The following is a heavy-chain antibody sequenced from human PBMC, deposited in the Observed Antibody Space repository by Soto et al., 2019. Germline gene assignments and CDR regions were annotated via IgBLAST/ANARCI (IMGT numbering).Heavy chain of an antibody. CDR2: MYNTGST. D-gene: IGHD2-21*02. J-gene: IGHJ6*02. CDR3: ARDLWGYCGTDCYPLDV. V-gene: IGHV4-59*01. Sequence: PSETLCLTCTVAGGYISWYYWSWIRQTPGKGLEWIGYMYNTGSTVYNPSFKSRVTISVDTSKNQFSLKLNSVTAADTAVYYCARDLWGYCGTDCYPLDVWGQGTTVTVS. CDR1: GGYISWYY.